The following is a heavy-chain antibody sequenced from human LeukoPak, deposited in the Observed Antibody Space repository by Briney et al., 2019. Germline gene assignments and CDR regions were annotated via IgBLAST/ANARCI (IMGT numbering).Heavy chain of an antibody. Sequence: GASVKVSCKASGYTFTSYDIHWVRPATGQGLEWMGWMNPNSGNTGYAQKFQGRVTMTRITSISTAYMELSSLRSEDTAVYYCAREVASSKEANDYWGQGTLVTVSS. J-gene: IGHJ4*02. CDR1: GYTFTSYD. V-gene: IGHV1-8*01. CDR2: MNPNSGNT. CDR3: AREVASSKEANDY. D-gene: IGHD4-11*01.